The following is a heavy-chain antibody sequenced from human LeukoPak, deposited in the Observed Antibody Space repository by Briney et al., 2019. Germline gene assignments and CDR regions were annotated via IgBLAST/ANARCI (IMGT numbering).Heavy chain of an antibody. CDR3: TKDPNGDYVGAFDP. CDR2: ISSSGSTI. Sequence: GGSLRLSCAASGFTFSSYEMNWVRQAPGKGLEWVSYISSSGSTIHYADSVKGRFTISRDNSKNTLYLQMNSLRADDTAVYYCTKDPNGDYVGAFDPWGQGTLVTVSS. V-gene: IGHV3-48*03. D-gene: IGHD4-17*01. CDR1: GFTFSSYE. J-gene: IGHJ5*02.